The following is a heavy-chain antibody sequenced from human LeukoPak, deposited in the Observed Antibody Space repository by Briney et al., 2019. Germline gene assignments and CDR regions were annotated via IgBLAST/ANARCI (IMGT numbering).Heavy chain of an antibody. J-gene: IGHJ4*02. CDR2: ISWDGGTI. Sequence: GGSLRLSCAASGFTFDDYTLHWVRQPPGKGLEWVSLISWDGGTIFYADSVKGRFTISRDDSKKSLYLQMNSLRTEDTALYYCAKDLLWFGELSGFDYWGQGSLVSVSS. CDR1: GFTFDDYT. V-gene: IGHV3-43*01. CDR3: AKDLLWFGELSGFDY. D-gene: IGHD3-10*01.